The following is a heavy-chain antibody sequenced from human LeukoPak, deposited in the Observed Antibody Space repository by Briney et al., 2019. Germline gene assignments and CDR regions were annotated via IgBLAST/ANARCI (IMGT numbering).Heavy chain of an antibody. J-gene: IGHJ3*02. CDR1: GFTFDDYA. CDR2: ISWNSGSI. V-gene: IGHV3-9*01. D-gene: IGHD3-22*01. Sequence: GGSLRLSCAASGFTFDDYAMHWVRQAPGKGLEWVSGISWNSGSIGYADSVKGRFTISRDNAKNSLYLQMNSLRAEDTALYYCAKDIMGYYDSSGYYDSNAFDIWGQGTMVTVSS. CDR3: AKDIMGYYDSSGYYDSNAFDI.